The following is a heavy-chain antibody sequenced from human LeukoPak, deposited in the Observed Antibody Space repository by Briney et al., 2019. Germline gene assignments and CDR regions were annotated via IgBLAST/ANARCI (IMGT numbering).Heavy chain of an antibody. D-gene: IGHD5-24*01. J-gene: IGHJ4*02. CDR3: ARGHRWLPLDY. Sequence: ASEKVSCKASGYTFTSYDINWVRQATGQGLEGMGWMNPKSGNTGYAQKFQGRVTMTRNTSKSTAYMKLSSLTSEDTAVYYCARGHRWLPLDYWGQGTLVTVSS. CDR2: MNPKSGNT. V-gene: IGHV1-8*01. CDR1: GYTFTSYD.